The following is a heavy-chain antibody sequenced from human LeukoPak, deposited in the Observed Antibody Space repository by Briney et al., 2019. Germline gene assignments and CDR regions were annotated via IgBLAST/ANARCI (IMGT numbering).Heavy chain of an antibody. V-gene: IGHV3-53*01. Sequence: GGSLRLSCAASGLDFSNYVMSWVRQAPGKGLEWVSVIYSGGSTYYADSVKGRFTISRDNSKNTLYLQMNSLRAEDTAVYYCAIGSVYFDYWGQGTLVTVSS. CDR1: GLDFSNYV. CDR2: IYSGGST. J-gene: IGHJ4*02. CDR3: AIGSVYFDY. D-gene: IGHD4-17*01.